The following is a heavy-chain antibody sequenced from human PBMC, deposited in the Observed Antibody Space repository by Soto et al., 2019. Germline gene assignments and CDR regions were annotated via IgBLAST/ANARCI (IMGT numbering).Heavy chain of an antibody. V-gene: IGHV4-4*02. J-gene: IGHJ4*02. CDR3: ARNLFDSRGYPPEV. D-gene: IGHD3-22*01. CDR2: IFHTGNT. CDR1: GVSISSGKW. Sequence: SETLSLTCTISGVSISSGKWWSWVRQPQGEGLEWIGEIFHTGNTDYKPSLKSRVSILVDKSKNQFSLNLDSVTAADTAVYYCARNLFDSRGYPPEVWGQGILVTVSS.